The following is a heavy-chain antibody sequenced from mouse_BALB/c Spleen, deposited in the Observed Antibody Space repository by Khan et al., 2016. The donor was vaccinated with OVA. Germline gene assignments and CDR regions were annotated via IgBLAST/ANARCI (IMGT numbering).Heavy chain of an antibody. CDR2: IAPANGNT. Sequence: VQLQQSGAELVKPGASVKLSCTASGFNIKDTYLHWVKQRPEQGLEWIGRIAPANGNTQYDPKFQGKAAITSDTSSNTSYLQLNSLKSEDTAVYYCARPSYDPRDFEVWGAGTTVTVSS. CDR3: ARPSYDPRDFEV. CDR1: GFNIKDTY. J-gene: IGHJ1*01. V-gene: IGHV14-3*02. D-gene: IGHD2-3*01.